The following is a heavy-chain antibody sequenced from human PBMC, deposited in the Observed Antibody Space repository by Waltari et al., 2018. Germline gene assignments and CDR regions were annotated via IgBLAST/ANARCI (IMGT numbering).Heavy chain of an antibody. V-gene: IGHV4-59*01. CDR2: IYSTGST. Sequence: QVQMQASGPSLLKPSATLSLSCTVSGGSSSGFYWSWVRQPPGSVLDWIGYIYSTGSTNFTPSLKSRGTMSVDTSKNQFSLKLSSVTAADTAFYYCARGGGGDWEWFDPWGQGTLVTVSS. CDR3: ARGGGGDWEWFDP. D-gene: IGHD2-21*02. CDR1: GGSSSGFY. J-gene: IGHJ5*02.